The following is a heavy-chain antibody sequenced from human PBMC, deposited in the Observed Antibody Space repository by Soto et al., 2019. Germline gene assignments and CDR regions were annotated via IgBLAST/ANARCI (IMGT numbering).Heavy chain of an antibody. CDR1: GFTFSSYA. J-gene: IGHJ4*02. V-gene: IGHV3-23*01. CDR3: AKSSYYYDSSGPSRKNVICEY. Sequence: WGSVRLSCAASGFTFSSYAMSWVRQAPGKGLEWVSAISGSGGSTYYADSVKGRFTISRDNSKNTLYLQMNSLRAEDTAVYYCAKSSYYYDSSGPSRKNVICEYWGQGNLVIVSS. CDR2: ISGSGGST. D-gene: IGHD3-22*01.